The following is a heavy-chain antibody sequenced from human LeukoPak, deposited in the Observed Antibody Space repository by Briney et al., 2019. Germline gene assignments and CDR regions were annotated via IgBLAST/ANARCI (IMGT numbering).Heavy chain of an antibody. Sequence: SETLSLTCTVSGGSISSGSYYWSWTRQPAGKGLEWIGRIYTSGSTNYNPSLKSRVTISVDTSKNQFSLKLSSVTAADTAVYYCARDRGDFDYWGQGTLVTVSS. V-gene: IGHV4-61*02. J-gene: IGHJ4*02. CDR3: ARDRGDFDY. CDR2: IYTSGST. CDR1: GGSISSGSYY.